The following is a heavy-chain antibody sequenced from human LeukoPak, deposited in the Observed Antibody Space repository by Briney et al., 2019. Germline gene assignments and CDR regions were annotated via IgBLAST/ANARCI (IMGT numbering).Heavy chain of an antibody. J-gene: IGHJ4*02. Sequence: SQTLSLTCTVSGGSISSGSYYWSWIRQPAGKGLEWIGRIYTSGSTNYNPSLKSRVTISVDTSKNQFSLKLSSVTAADTAVYYCARDGRQLWYGFDYWGQGTLVTVSS. V-gene: IGHV4-61*02. D-gene: IGHD5-18*01. CDR3: ARDGRQLWYGFDY. CDR1: GGSISSGSYY. CDR2: IYTSGST.